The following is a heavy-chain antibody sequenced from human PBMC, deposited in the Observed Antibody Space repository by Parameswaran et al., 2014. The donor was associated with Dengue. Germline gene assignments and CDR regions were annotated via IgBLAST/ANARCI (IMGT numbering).Heavy chain of an antibody. CDR2: ISYSGGT. V-gene: IGHV4-59*01. CDR1: GGSISSFD. Sequence: SETLSLTCSVSGGSISSFDWSWIRQPPGKELEWIGYISYSGGTNYNPSLNSRVAISLDTSKNQFSLRLTSVTAADTAMYYCARDRVAAAGMDHWGQGTLVTVSS. J-gene: IGHJ4*02. CDR3: ARDRVAAAGMDH. D-gene: IGHD6-13*01.